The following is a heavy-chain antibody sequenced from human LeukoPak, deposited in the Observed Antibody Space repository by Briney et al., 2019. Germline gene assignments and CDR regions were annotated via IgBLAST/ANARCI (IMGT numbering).Heavy chain of an antibody. CDR1: GFTFSSHA. CDR2: ISYDGNNK. Sequence: PGRSLRLSCAASGFTFSSHAIHWVRQAPGKGLEWVAVISYDGNNKYYADSVKGRFTISRANAMGTLYLQMNSLRADDTAVYYCAKDRFDGSGSQFDSWGQGSLVIVSS. J-gene: IGHJ4*02. V-gene: IGHV3-30*04. CDR3: AKDRFDGSGSQFDS. D-gene: IGHD3-10*01.